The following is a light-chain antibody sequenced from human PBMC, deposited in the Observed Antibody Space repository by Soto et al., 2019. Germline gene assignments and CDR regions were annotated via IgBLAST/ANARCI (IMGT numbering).Light chain of an antibody. Sequence: DIVMTQSPDSLAVSLGERATINCKSSQSVLYSSNNKNFLAWYQQKPGQHPKLLIYWASTRESGVPDRFSGSGSGTDFTLTISSLQAEDVAVYYCQQYYSPPLTFGGGTKVEIK. CDR3: QQYYSPPLT. V-gene: IGKV4-1*01. CDR2: WAS. J-gene: IGKJ4*01. CDR1: QSVLYSSNNKNF.